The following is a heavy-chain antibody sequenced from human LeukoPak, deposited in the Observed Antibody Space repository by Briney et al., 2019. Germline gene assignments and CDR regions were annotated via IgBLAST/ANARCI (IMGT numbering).Heavy chain of an antibody. V-gene: IGHV4-59*01. CDR1: GGSISNYY. J-gene: IGHJ3*02. CDR2: MYYSGGT. D-gene: IGHD1-26*01. CDR3: ARVRRYTGRSDVFDI. Sequence: SETLSLTCTVSGGSISNYYWSWIRQSPGKGLAWIGYMYYSGGTNYNPSLKSRVTISVDTSKNQFSLKLTSLTAADTAVYYCARVRRYTGRSDVFDIWGQGTMVTVPS.